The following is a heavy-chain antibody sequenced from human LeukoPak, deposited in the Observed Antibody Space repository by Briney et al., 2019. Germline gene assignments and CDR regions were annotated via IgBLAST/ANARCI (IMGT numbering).Heavy chain of an antibody. CDR2: IYYSGST. V-gene: IGHV4-39*01. J-gene: IGHJ6*02. Sequence: SETLFLTCTVSGGSISSSSYYWGWIRQPPGKGLEWIGSIYYSGSTYYNPSLKSRVTISVDTSKNQFSLKLSSVTAADTAVYYCARHRTDYYYYGMDVWGQGTTVTVSS. CDR3: ARHRTDYYYYGMDV. CDR1: GGSISSSSYY.